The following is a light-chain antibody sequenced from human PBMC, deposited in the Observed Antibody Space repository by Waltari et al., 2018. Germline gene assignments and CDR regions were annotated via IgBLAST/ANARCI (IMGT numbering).Light chain of an antibody. J-gene: IGKJ2*01. Sequence: ETTLTQSPAFMSATPRDKVHLSCRARQDIDDEMNWYQQKPGEGSIFIIQEATTLVPGIPPRFSGSGYGTDFTLTINNIQSEDVASYFCLEHDNFPTHTFGQGTKLEIK. CDR2: EAT. CDR1: QDIDDE. CDR3: LEHDNFPTHT. V-gene: IGKV5-2*01.